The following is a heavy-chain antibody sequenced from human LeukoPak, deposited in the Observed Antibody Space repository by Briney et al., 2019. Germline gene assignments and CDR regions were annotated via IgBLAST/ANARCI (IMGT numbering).Heavy chain of an antibody. D-gene: IGHD6-13*01. CDR1: GFTFSSYR. J-gene: IGHJ4*02. CDR2: IDSDGSST. Sequence: GGSLRLSCAASGFTFSSYRLHWVRQVPGKGLVWLSRIDSDGSSTSYADSVKGRFTISRDNAKNTLYLQLNSLRAEDTGVYYCARAEYSSSWIFDYWGQGTLVTVSS. V-gene: IGHV3-74*01. CDR3: ARAEYSSSWIFDY.